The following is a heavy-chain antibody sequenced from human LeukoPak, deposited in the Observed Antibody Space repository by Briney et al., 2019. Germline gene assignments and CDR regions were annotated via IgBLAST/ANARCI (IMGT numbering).Heavy chain of an antibody. CDR3: AKEGQLGYYLDY. Sequence: QPGRCLRLSCAAAGFTFSSYGMHWARQPPGKGLEWVAVISYDGSNKYYADSVKGRFTISRDNSKNTLYLQMNSLRAEDTAVYYCAKEGQLGYYLDYWGQGTLVTVSS. V-gene: IGHV3-30*18. CDR1: GFTFSSYG. J-gene: IGHJ4*02. CDR2: ISYDGSNK. D-gene: IGHD5-18*01.